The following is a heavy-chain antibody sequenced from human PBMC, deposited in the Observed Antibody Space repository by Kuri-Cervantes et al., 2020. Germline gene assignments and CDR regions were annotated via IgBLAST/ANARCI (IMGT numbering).Heavy chain of an antibody. CDR2: ISSGSSTI. V-gene: IGHV3-11*04. CDR1: GFTFSDYY. Sequence: GESLKISCAASGFTFSDYYMSWIRQAPGKGLEWVSYISSGSSTIYYADSVKGRFTISRDNAKNSLYLQMNSLRAEDTAVYYCARSGLLWDYYFDYWGQGTLVTVSS. CDR3: ARSGLLWDYYFDY. J-gene: IGHJ4*02. D-gene: IGHD2-21*01.